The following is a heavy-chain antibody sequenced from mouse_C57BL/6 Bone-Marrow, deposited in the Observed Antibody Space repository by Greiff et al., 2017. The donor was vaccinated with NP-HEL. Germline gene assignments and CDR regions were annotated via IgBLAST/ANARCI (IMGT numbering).Heavy chain of an antibody. CDR3: ARNYYYGSSYFDY. D-gene: IGHD1-1*01. CDR1: GFTFSDYY. J-gene: IGHJ2*01. V-gene: IGHV5-16*01. CDR2: INYDGSST. Sequence: DVHLVESEGGLVQPGSSMKLSCTASGFTFSDYYMAWVRQVPEKGLEWVANINYDGSSTYYLDSLKSRFIISRDNAKNILYLQMSSLKSEDTATYYCARNYYYGSSYFDYWGQGTTLTVSS.